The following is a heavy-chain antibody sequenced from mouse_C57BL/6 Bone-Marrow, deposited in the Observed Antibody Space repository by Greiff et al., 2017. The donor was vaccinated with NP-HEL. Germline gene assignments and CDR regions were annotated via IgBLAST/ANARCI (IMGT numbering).Heavy chain of an antibody. CDR1: GYTFTSYG. Sequence: VQLQESGAELARPGASVKLSCKASGYTFTSYGISWVKQRTGQGLEWIGEIYPRSGNTYYNEKFKGKATLTADKSSSTAYMELRSLTSEDSAVYFCEGFITTVVGNWYCDVWGTGTTVTVSS. J-gene: IGHJ1*03. CDR3: EGFITTVVGNWYCDV. CDR2: IYPRSGNT. V-gene: IGHV1-81*01. D-gene: IGHD1-1*01.